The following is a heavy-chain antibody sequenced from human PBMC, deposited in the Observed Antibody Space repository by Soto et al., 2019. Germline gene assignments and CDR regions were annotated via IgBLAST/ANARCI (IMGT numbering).Heavy chain of an antibody. Sequence: QVQLVQSGAEVKKPGSSVKVSCKASGGTFSSYAISWVRQAPGQGRAWMGGIIPIFGTANYAQKFQGRGTITADESTSTVYMERSSLRSEDTAVYYCAREQDYSYRHGRWFDPWGQGTLVTVSS. D-gene: IGHD5-18*01. J-gene: IGHJ5*02. CDR1: GGTFSSYA. CDR3: AREQDYSYRHGRWFDP. V-gene: IGHV1-69*01. CDR2: IIPIFGTA.